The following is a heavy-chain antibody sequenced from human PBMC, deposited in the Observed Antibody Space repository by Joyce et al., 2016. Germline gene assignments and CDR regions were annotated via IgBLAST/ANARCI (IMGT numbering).Heavy chain of an antibody. Sequence: EVKLVESGGALVQPGGSLRLSCAASGFAFSSYWMNWVRQTPDKGLEFGANMNEDGSTRNFAAAGRGRFTISRDNAQESLYLQMNNVKVDDSAIYYCARDPGYSAFDYWGQGALVTVSS. J-gene: IGHJ4*02. V-gene: IGHV3-7*04. D-gene: IGHD5-18*01. CDR3: ARDPGYSAFDY. CDR1: GFAFSSYW. CDR2: MNEDGSTR.